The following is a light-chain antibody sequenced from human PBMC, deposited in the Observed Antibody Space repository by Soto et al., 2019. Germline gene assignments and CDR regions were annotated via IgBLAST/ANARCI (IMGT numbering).Light chain of an antibody. Sequence: EIVMTHSPATLSVSPGERVTLSCWASQSVFSNLAWYQQKPGQTPRLLIYDASTRAAGIPARMSGSGSGTEFTLTISSMQSEDFTVYYCQQYYKWPLTFGGGTKVDXK. CDR3: QQYYKWPLT. J-gene: IGKJ4*01. V-gene: IGKV3-15*01. CDR2: DAS. CDR1: QSVFSN.